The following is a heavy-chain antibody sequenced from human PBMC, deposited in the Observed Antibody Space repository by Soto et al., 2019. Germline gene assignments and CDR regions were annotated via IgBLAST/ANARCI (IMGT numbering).Heavy chain of an antibody. Sequence: SETLSLTCTVSGGSISSGDYYWSWIRQPPGKGLEWIGYIYYSGSINYNPSLRSRVTISVDTSKNQFSLKLSSVTAADTAVYYCARYSSSWYYFDYWGQGTLVTVSS. CDR3: ARYSSSWYYFDY. CDR1: GGSISSGDYY. CDR2: IYYSGSI. J-gene: IGHJ4*02. D-gene: IGHD6-13*01. V-gene: IGHV4-61*08.